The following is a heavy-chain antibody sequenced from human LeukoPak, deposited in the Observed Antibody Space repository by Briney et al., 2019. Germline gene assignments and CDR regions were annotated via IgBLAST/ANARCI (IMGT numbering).Heavy chain of an antibody. CDR3: ARGPRIAVAGMFGNWFDP. D-gene: IGHD6-19*01. J-gene: IGHJ5*02. CDR1: GYTFTSYA. V-gene: IGHV7-4-1*02. Sequence: GASVKVSCKASGYTFTSYAMNWVRQAPGQGLEWMGWINTNTGNPTYAQGFTGRFAFSLDTSVSTAYLQISSLKAEDTAVYYCARGPRIAVAGMFGNWFDPWGQGTLVTVSS. CDR2: INTNTGNP.